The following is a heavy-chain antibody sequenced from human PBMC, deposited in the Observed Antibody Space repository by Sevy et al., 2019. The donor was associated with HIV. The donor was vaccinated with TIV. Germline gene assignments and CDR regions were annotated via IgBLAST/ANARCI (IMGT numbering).Heavy chain of an antibody. Sequence: GGSLRLSCAASGFTFSSYALHWVRQAPGKGLEWVAVISYDGSNKYYADSVKGRFTISRDNSKNTLYLQMNNLRVEDTALYHCARGGRGYSYGYWSHYYGMDVWGQGTTVTVSS. CDR1: GFTFSSYA. CDR2: ISYDGSNK. CDR3: ARGGRGYSYGYWSHYYGMDV. D-gene: IGHD5-18*01. V-gene: IGHV3-30-3*01. J-gene: IGHJ6*02.